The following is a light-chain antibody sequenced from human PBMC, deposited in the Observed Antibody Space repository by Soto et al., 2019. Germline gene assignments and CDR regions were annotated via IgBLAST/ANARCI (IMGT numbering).Light chain of an antibody. J-gene: IGLJ1*01. CDR1: SSDVGGYNY. CDR2: DVS. Sequence: QSALTQPASVSGSPGQSITIYCTGTSSDVGGYNYVSWYQQHPGKAPTLMIYDVSNRPSGVSNRFSGSKSGNTASLTISGLQADYFADSSSTSYKIISTYVFGPGT. CDR3: TSYKIISTYV. V-gene: IGLV2-14*01.